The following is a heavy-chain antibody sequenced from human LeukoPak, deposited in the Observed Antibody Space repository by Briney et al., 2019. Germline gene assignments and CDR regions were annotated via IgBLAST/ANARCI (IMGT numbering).Heavy chain of an antibody. J-gene: IGHJ4*02. D-gene: IGHD4-17*01. CDR2: ISGSGSDI. Sequence: GGSLRLSFAASGFILSDRYMAWIRQAPGKGLEWLSYISGSGSDINYADSVKGRFTISRENAKNSLYLQMNSLRAGDTAVYYCARGNGPKSYGDSQFDYWGQGTLVTVSS. CDR1: GFILSDRY. CDR3: ARGNGPKSYGDSQFDY. V-gene: IGHV3-11*06.